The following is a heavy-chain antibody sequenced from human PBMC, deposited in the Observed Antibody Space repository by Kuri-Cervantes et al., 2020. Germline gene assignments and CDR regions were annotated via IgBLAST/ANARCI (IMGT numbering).Heavy chain of an antibody. J-gene: IGHJ4*02. V-gene: IGHV3-30*18. Sequence: GESLKISCAASGFTFSDYYMSWIRQAPGKGLEWVALIPHVGSDQYYVDSVKGRFTISRDNSKNTVYLQMNSLRAEDTAVYYCAKGPPRCSGCQKGYFDYWGQGTLVTVSS. CDR1: GFTFSDYY. D-gene: IGHD6-19*01. CDR2: IPHVGSDQ. CDR3: AKGPPRCSGCQKGYFDY.